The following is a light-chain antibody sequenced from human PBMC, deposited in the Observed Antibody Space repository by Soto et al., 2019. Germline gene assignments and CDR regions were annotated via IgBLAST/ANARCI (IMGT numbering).Light chain of an antibody. J-gene: IGKJ4*01. CDR1: QSITIY. CDR2: ATS. V-gene: IGKV1-39*01. Sequence: DFQMTQSPSSLSASVGDRVTITCRASQSITIYLNWYQQKPGKAPKLLIFATSSLQSGVPSRFSCSGSGTDFTLTISSLQPEELATYCCQQSLTTPFTFGGGTKVEIK. CDR3: QQSLTTPFT.